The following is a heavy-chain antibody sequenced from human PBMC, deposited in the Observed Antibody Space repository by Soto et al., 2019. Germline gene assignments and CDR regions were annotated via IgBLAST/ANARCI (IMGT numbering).Heavy chain of an antibody. CDR1: GGSISGNY. CDR3: SRLWTTVANDY. D-gene: IGHD4-17*01. Sequence: SETLSLTCTVSGGSISGNYWTWIRQPPGKGLEWIGYIYYSGSTNYNPSLKSRVTISIDTSKNLFSLKLSSVTAADTVVYYCSRLWTTVANDYWAQGTLVTVSS. J-gene: IGHJ4*01. CDR2: IYYSGST. V-gene: IGHV4-59*08.